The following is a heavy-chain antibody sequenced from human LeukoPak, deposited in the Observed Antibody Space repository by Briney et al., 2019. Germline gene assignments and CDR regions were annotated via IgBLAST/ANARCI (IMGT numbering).Heavy chain of an antibody. V-gene: IGHV3-30*18. CDR1: GFTFSSYG. J-gene: IGHJ4*02. D-gene: IGHD2-15*01. Sequence: GGSLRLSCAASGFTFSSYGMHWVRQAPGKGLEWVAVISYDGSNKYYADSVEGRFTISRDNSKNTLYLQMNSLRAEDTAVYYCAKDLRGWGYCSGGSCYIGYWSQGTLVTVSS. CDR3: AKDLRGWGYCSGGSCYIGY. CDR2: ISYDGSNK.